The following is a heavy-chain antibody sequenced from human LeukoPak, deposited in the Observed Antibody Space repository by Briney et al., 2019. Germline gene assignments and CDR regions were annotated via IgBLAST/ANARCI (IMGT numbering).Heavy chain of an antibody. J-gene: IGHJ4*02. Sequence: SETLSLTCTVSGGSISSYYWSWIRQPPGRGLEWIGEINHSGSTASNPSLNNRVTISVDTSKNQFSLKLTSVTAADTAVYYCARPRYGSGSLDSWGQGTLVTVSS. CDR2: INHSGST. CDR1: GGSISSYY. V-gene: IGHV4-34*01. D-gene: IGHD3-10*01. CDR3: ARPRYGSGSLDS.